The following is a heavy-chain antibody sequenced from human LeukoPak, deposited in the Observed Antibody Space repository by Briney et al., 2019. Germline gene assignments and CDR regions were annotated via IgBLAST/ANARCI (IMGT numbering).Heavy chain of an antibody. J-gene: IGHJ4*02. CDR2: ISSSSSYI. CDR1: GFTFSSYS. Sequence: GGSLRLSCAASGFTFSSYSMNWVRQAPGKGLEWVSYISSSSSYIYYADSVKGRFTISRDNAKNSLYLQMNSLRDEDTAVYYCAREAVAGSGVYYFDYWGQGTLVTVSS. D-gene: IGHD6-19*01. CDR3: AREAVAGSGVYYFDY. V-gene: IGHV3-21*01.